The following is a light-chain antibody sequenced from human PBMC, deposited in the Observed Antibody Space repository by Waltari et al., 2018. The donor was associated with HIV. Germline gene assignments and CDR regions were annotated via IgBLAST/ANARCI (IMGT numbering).Light chain of an antibody. J-gene: IGLJ3*02. V-gene: IGLV3-1*01. CDR3: QAWDSSTGGV. CDR2: QDN. Sequence: SSEMTQPPSVSVSPGQTASITCSGDTLGDKYASWYQQKPGQSPVLVLYQDNKRPSGIPERFSGSTSGNTATLTISGTQAMDEADYYCQAWDSSTGGVFGGVTKLTVL. CDR1: TLGDKY.